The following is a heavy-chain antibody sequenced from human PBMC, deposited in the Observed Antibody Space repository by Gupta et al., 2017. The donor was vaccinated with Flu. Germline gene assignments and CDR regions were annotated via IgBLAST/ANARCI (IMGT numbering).Heavy chain of an antibody. CDR2: IYTSGSF. V-gene: IGHV4-61*02. CDR1: GASVTSGYSY. D-gene: IGHD6-19*01. CDR3: ARAGREQWLVPYYYGLDV. J-gene: IGHJ6*02. Sequence: QVRLQEPGPGLVKPSQPLSPTCSVSGASVTSGYSYWRWIRQPAGKGLEWIGWIYTSGSFNYNPSLKSRVTMSLDTSKNEVSLKLTSVSAADTAVYYCARAGREQWLVPYYYGLDVWGQGTTVTVSS.